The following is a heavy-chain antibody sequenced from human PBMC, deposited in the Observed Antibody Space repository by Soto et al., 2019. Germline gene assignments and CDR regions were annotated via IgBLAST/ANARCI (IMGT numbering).Heavy chain of an antibody. J-gene: IGHJ4*02. CDR3: TGLAGAGSQGFDH. CDR2: IFPADSDT. Sequence: GESLKISCRASGYSFTNSWIAWVRQMPGKGLESMGIIFPADSDTRYSPSFQGQVTISADTSINTAYLQWTSLKASDTAMYYCTGLAGAGSQGFDHWGQGTLVTVSS. D-gene: IGHD6-13*01. CDR1: GYSFTNSW. V-gene: IGHV5-51*01.